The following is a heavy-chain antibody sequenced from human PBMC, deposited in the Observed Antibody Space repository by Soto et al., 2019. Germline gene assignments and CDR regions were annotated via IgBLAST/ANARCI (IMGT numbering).Heavy chain of an antibody. CDR1: GFTFSSYG. V-gene: IGHV3-30*18. CDR3: AKDLEAAGIYYYYYYGMDV. CDR2: ISYDGSNK. J-gene: IGHJ6*02. Sequence: QVQLVESGGGVVQPGRSLRLSCAASGFTFSSYGMHWVRQAPGKGLEWVAVISYDGSNKYYADSVRSRFTISRDNSKSTLYLQMNSLRAEDTAVYYCAKDLEAAGIYYYYYYGMDVWGQGTTVTVSS. D-gene: IGHD6-13*01.